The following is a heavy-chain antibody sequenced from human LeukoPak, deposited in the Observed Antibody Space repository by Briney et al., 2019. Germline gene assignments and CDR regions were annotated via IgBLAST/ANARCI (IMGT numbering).Heavy chain of an antibody. CDR1: GFTVSSNY. CDR2: IYGGGST. V-gene: IGHV3-66*02. Sequence: PVGSLRLSCAASGFTVSSNYMSWVRQAPGKGLEWVSVIYGGGSTYYADSVKGRFTISRDNPKNTLYLQMNSLRAEDTVVYYCASHDSSGYSFSLYYWGQGTLVTVSS. CDR3: ASHDSSGYSFSLYY. D-gene: IGHD3-22*01. J-gene: IGHJ4*02.